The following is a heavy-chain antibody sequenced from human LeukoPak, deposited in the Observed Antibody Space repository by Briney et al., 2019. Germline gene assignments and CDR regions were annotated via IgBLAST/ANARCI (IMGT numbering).Heavy chain of an antibody. D-gene: IGHD3-22*01. CDR2: ISASGHNT. J-gene: IGHJ4*02. CDR1: GXIFTTYA. V-gene: IGHV3-23*01. Sequence: GGSLRLSCAASGXIFTTYAMSWVRQAPETGLEWVSAISASGHNTYYADSVKGRFTISRDNPKNTLYLQMNSLRAEDTAIYYCANWREGVVADFESWGQGSLVSVSS. CDR3: ANWREGVVADFES.